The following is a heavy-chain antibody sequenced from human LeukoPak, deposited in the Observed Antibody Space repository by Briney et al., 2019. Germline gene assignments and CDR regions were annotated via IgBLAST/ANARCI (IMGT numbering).Heavy chain of an antibody. CDR1: GGSISSGTYY. V-gene: IGHV4-61*02. D-gene: IGHD1-26*01. Sequence: SETLSLTCTVSGGSISSGTYYWSRIRQPAGKGLEWIGRIDSSGSTNYSPSLKSRVTISIDTSKNQFSLKLSSVTAADTAVYYCARGALKWELPPIRARKSYYFDYWGQGTLVTVSS. CDR2: IDSSGST. CDR3: ARGALKWELPPIRARKSYYFDY. J-gene: IGHJ4*02.